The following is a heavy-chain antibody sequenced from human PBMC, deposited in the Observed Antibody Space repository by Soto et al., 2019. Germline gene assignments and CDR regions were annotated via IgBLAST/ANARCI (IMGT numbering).Heavy chain of an antibody. D-gene: IGHD6-19*01. CDR3: ARDRQSSGWLDAFDI. V-gene: IGHV3-53*04. CDR2: IFTGGST. Sequence: GGSLRLSCAASGFPFNSNYMSWVRQAPGKGLEWVSVIFTGGSTYYADSVKGRFTISRHSSMNTVYLQMDSLRAEDTAVYYCARDRQSSGWLDAFDIWGQGTMVTVSS. J-gene: IGHJ3*02. CDR1: GFPFNSNY.